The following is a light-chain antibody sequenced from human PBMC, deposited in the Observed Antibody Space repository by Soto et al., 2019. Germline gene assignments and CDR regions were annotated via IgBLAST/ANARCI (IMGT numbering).Light chain of an antibody. V-gene: IGKV3-15*01. CDR1: QSVRSN. CDR3: QPDYTFPPIP. CDR2: GAS. J-gene: IGKJ5*01. Sequence: EIGRTQSPDTLSVSPGERVTLSCRASQSVRSNLAWYQQKPGQAPRLLIYGASTRATGLPARFSGSGSGTDFTLTISSLQSEDFAVYYCQPDYTFPPIPFGHGTRLAI.